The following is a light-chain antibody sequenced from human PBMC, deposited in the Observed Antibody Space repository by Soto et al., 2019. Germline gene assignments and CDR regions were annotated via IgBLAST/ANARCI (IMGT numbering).Light chain of an antibody. V-gene: IGKV1-5*03. CDR3: QHYNSYSEA. CDR1: QTISSW. Sequence: DIQMTQSPSTLSGSVGDRVTITCRASQTISSWLAWYQQKPGQAPKLLIYKASTIKSGVPSRFSGSGSETEFTLTISSLQPDDFATYYCQHYNSYSEAFGQGTKVDIK. CDR2: KAS. J-gene: IGKJ1*01.